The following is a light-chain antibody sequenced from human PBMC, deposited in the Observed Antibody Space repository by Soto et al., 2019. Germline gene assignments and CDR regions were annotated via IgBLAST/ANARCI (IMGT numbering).Light chain of an antibody. CDR2: QAS. Sequence: DIQMTQSPSTLSASLGDRVTITCRASQSLSSSLGWFQQKPGKAPRLLIYQASTLESGIPSRFSGSGSGTEFTLTIRSLQHDDVANYYCQQYSVLYSFGQGTKLEI. CDR3: QQYSVLYS. V-gene: IGKV1-5*03. CDR1: QSLSSS. J-gene: IGKJ2*03.